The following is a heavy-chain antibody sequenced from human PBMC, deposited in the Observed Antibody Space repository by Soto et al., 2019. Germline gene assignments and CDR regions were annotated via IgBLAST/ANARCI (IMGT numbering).Heavy chain of an antibody. Sequence: GESLRLSCAASGFTFSNYWMHWVRQAPGKGLVWVSRINSDGSSASYADSVKGRFTISRDNAKNTLYLQMNSLRAEDTAVYYCARDTLELLYYFDYWGQGTLVTVSS. CDR1: GFTFSNYW. CDR2: INSDGSSA. V-gene: IGHV3-74*01. D-gene: IGHD1-7*01. J-gene: IGHJ4*02. CDR3: ARDTLELLYYFDY.